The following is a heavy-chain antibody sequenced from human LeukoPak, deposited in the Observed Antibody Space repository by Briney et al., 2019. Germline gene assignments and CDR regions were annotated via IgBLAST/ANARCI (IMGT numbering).Heavy chain of an antibody. CDR3: ARDRSRYSYGYDY. V-gene: IGHV3-48*01. Sequence: GGSLRLSCAASGFTFSSYSMNWVRQAPGKGLEWVSYISSSSSTIYYADSVKGRFTISRDNAKNSLYLQMNSLRAEDTAVYYCARDRSRYSYGYDYWGQGTLVTVSS. CDR2: ISSSSSTI. J-gene: IGHJ4*02. D-gene: IGHD5-18*01. CDR1: GFTFSSYS.